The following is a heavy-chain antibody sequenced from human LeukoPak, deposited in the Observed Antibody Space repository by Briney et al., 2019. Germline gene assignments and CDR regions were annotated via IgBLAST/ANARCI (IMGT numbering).Heavy chain of an antibody. CDR3: ARGRVSVYWSGYRQDHYYYYMDV. D-gene: IGHD3-3*01. Sequence: SETLSLTCAVYGGSFSGYYWSWIRQPPGKGLEWIGEINHSGSTNYNPSLKSRVTISVDTSKNQFSLKLSSVTAADTAVYYCARGRVSVYWSGYRQDHYYYYMDVWGKGTTVTVSS. J-gene: IGHJ6*03. CDR1: GGSFSGYY. CDR2: INHSGST. V-gene: IGHV4-34*01.